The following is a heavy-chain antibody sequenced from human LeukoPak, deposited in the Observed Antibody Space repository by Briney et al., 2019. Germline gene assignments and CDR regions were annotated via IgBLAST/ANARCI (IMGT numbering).Heavy chain of an antibody. D-gene: IGHD3-3*01. Sequence: GASVKVSCKAPGYTFTNYALHWVRQAPGQRFEWMGWINAGNGNTKYSQKFQGRVTITRDTSANTAYMQLSSLRSEDTAVYYCARGTYYTFWSGSFDPWGQGTLVTVSS. CDR3: ARGTYYTFWSGSFDP. CDR1: GYTFTNYA. V-gene: IGHV1-3*01. J-gene: IGHJ5*02. CDR2: INAGNGNT.